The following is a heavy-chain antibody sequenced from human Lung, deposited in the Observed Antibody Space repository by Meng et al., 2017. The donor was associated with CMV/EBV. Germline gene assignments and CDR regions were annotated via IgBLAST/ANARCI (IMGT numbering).Heavy chain of an antibody. D-gene: IGHD4-17*01. CDR3: AREGPTVTPFDY. CDR1: GDSVSSNSAA. J-gene: IGHJ4*02. Sequence: SETLSLXCAISGDSVSSNSAAWNWIRQSPSRGLEWLGRTYYRSKWYNDYAVSVKSRITINPDASKNQFSLQLNSVTPEDTAVYYCAREGPTVTPFDYWGQGTLVTVSS. V-gene: IGHV6-1*01. CDR2: TYYRSKWYN.